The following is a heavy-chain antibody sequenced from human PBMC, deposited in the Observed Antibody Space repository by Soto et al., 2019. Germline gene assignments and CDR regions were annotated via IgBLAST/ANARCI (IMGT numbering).Heavy chain of an antibody. D-gene: IGHD6-13*01. J-gene: IGHJ5*02. Sequence: EVQLVESGGGLVNPGGSLRLSCAASGFTFSNAWMSWVRQAPGKGLEWVGRIKSKTDGGTTDYAAPVKGRFTISRDDSKNTLYLQMNSLKTEDAAVYYCTTDQFLEQQLSFGQPLSPDPWGQGTLVTVSS. CDR1: GFTFSNAW. V-gene: IGHV3-15*01. CDR3: TTDQFLEQQLSFGQPLSPDP. CDR2: IKSKTDGGTT.